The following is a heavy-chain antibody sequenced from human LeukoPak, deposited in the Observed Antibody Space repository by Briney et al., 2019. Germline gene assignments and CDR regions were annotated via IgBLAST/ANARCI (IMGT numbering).Heavy chain of an antibody. D-gene: IGHD3-22*01. V-gene: IGHV1-2*02. CDR2: IDPNSGDT. CDR3: ARSGSTGYSLDY. Sequence: ASVKVSCKASGYSFAGYFIHWVRQAPGQGLEWMGCIDPNSGDTKYAQKFQGRVSMPRDTSTRTAYMELSRLRSDDTAVYFCARSGSTGYSLDYWGQGTLVTVSS. J-gene: IGHJ4*02. CDR1: GYSFAGYF.